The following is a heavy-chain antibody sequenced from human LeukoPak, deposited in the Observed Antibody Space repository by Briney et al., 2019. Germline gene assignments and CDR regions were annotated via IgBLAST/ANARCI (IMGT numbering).Heavy chain of an antibody. CDR2: IYYSGNT. J-gene: IGHJ6*03. V-gene: IGHV4-39*07. CDR3: ARVTGGNWNYYYYYMDV. CDR1: GGSISSDSYY. D-gene: IGHD1-1*01. Sequence: SETLSLTCTVSGGSISSDSYYWGWLRQPPGKGLEWMGNIYYSGNTYYNPSLKSRVTISVDTSKNQFSLRLSSVTAADTAVYYCARVTGGNWNYYYYYMDVWGKGTTVTVSS.